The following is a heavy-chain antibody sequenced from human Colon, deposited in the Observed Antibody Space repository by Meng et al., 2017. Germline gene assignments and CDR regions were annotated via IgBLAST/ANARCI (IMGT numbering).Heavy chain of an antibody. CDR3: VKVWSTASNYGPHYHFDY. V-gene: IGHV4-59*01. D-gene: IGHD3-10*01. Sequence: SETLSLTCVVSGDSIRSSYWSWIRQPPGKGLEWIGHINYSGSTNYNLSLYSRVTISVDTSKNQLSLKLTSVTAAATAVYYCVKVWSTASNYGPHYHFDYWGQGMLVTVSS. CDR1: GDSIRSSY. J-gene: IGHJ4*02. CDR2: INYSGST.